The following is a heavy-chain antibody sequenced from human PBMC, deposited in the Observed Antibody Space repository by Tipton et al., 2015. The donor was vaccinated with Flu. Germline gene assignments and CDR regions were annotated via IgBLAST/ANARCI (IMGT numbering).Heavy chain of an antibody. J-gene: IGHJ3*02. CDR1: GFTVSSKY. CDR3: ARGLLWDVAGDDAFDI. D-gene: IGHD1-26*01. Sequence: AVSGFTVSSKYMGWVRQAPGKGLEWVSSISSSSSYIYYADSGKGRFTISRDDAKNSLYLQMNSLRAEDTAVYYCARGLLWDVAGDDAFDIWGQGTMVTVSS. V-gene: IGHV3-21*01. CDR2: ISSSSSYI.